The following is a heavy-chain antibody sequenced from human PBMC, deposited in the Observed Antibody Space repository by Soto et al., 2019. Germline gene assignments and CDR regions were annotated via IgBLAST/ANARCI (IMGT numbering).Heavy chain of an antibody. CDR2: IYYSGST. J-gene: IGHJ4*02. Sequence: CSVSGGSISSGGNYWCGIRQHPGKGLEWIGYIYYSGSTYYNPSLKSRVTISVDTSKNQFSLKLSSVTAADTAVYYCASYYYDSSGYYNFDYWGQGTLVT. CDR1: GGSISSGGNY. V-gene: IGHV4-31*03. D-gene: IGHD3-22*01. CDR3: ASYYYDSSGYYNFDY.